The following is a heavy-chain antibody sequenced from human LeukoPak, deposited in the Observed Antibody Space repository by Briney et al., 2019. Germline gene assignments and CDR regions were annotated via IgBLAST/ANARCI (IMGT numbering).Heavy chain of an antibody. Sequence: GGSLRLSCAASGFTFSSYARNWVRQAPGKGLEWVSAISGSGGSTYYADSVKGRFTISRDNSKNTLYLQMNSLRAEDTAVYYCAKKGPTVAGASPYYFDYWGQGTLVTVSS. J-gene: IGHJ4*02. D-gene: IGHD6-19*01. CDR2: ISGSGGST. V-gene: IGHV3-23*01. CDR3: AKKGPTVAGASPYYFDY. CDR1: GFTFSSYA.